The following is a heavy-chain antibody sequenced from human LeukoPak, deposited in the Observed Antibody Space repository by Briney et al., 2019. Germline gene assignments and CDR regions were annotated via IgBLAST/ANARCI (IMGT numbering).Heavy chain of an antibody. CDR2: INHSGST. Sequence: PSETLSLTCAVYGGSFSGYYWSWIRQPPGKGLEWIGEINHSGSTNYNPSLKSRVTISVDTSKNQSSLKLSSVTAADTAVYYCAREGVLSADERRQTGGFDYWGQGTLVTVSS. CDR1: GGSFSGYY. J-gene: IGHJ4*02. D-gene: IGHD1-14*01. V-gene: IGHV4-34*01. CDR3: AREGVLSADERRQTGGFDY.